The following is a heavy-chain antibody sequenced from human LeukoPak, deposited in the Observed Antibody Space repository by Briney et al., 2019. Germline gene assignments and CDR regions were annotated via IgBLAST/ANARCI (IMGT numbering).Heavy chain of an antibody. Sequence: ASVKVSCKASGYTFTSYYMHWVRQAPGQGLEWMGIINPSGGSTSYAQKFQGRVTMTRDTSTSTVYMELSSLRSEDMAVYYCAISYSYGRIDYWGQGTLVTVSS. CDR3: AISYSYGRIDY. D-gene: IGHD5-18*01. CDR2: INPSGGST. J-gene: IGHJ4*02. V-gene: IGHV1-46*03. CDR1: GYTFTSYY.